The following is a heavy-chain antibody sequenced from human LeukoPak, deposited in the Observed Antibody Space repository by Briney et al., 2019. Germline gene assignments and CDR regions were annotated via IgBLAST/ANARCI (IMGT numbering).Heavy chain of an antibody. CDR3: AREFSGSYSSMGY. Sequence: SQTLSLTXTVSGGSISSGSYYWSWIRQPAGKGLDWIGRIYTSGSTNYNPSLKSRVTISVDTSKNQFSLKLSSVTAADTAVYYCAREFSGSYSSMGYWGQGTLVTVSS. CDR1: GGSISSGSYY. D-gene: IGHD1-26*01. CDR2: IYTSGST. J-gene: IGHJ4*02. V-gene: IGHV4-61*02.